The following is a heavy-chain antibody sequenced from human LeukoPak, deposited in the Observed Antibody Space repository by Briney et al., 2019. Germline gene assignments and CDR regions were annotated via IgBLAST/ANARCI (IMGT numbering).Heavy chain of an antibody. CDR1: GYTFTGYY. CDR2: TNPNSGGT. V-gene: IGHV1-2*02. CDR3: ATALLSVGTSY. Sequence: ASVKVSCKASGYTFTGYYMHWVRQAPEQGLEWMGWTNPNSGGTNYAQKFQGRVTMTRDTSISTAYMELSRLTSDDTAVYYCATALLSVGTSYWGQGTLVTVSS. D-gene: IGHD1-1*01. J-gene: IGHJ4*02.